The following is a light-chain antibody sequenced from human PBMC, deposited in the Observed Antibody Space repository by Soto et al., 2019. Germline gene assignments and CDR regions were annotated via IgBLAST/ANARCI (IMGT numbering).Light chain of an antibody. Sequence: EIVLTQSPVTLSLSPGERVTLSCRASQSVSNYLGWYQQNPGQAPRLLIYDASNRATGIPARFSGSGSGTDFTLTISSLETEDFAVYYCQHRGTFGQGTRLEIK. CDR1: QSVSNY. CDR2: DAS. J-gene: IGKJ5*01. CDR3: QHRGT. V-gene: IGKV3-11*01.